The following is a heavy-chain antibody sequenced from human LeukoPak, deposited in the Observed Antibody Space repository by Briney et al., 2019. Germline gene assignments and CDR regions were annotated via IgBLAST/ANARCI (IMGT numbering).Heavy chain of an antibody. CDR3: ARPARTGKVIDY. J-gene: IGHJ4*02. D-gene: IGHD1/OR15-1a*01. CDR1: GGSISSSNYY. Sequence: EXLSLTCTVSGGSISSSNYYWGWVRQPPGKGREWIGSIYYTGSTYYNPSLKSRVTISVDTAKNQFSLMLSSVTAADTAVYYCARPARTGKVIDYWGQGTLVTVSS. CDR2: IYYTGST. V-gene: IGHV4-39*01.